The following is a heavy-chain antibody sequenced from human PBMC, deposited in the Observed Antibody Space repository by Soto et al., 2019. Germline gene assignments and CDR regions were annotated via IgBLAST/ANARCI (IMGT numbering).Heavy chain of an antibody. V-gene: IGHV3-23*01. Sequence: GGYLRLSCAASGFAFSSYAMSWVRQAPGKGLEWVSAISGSGGSTYYADSVKGRFTISRDNSKNTLYLQMNSLRAEDTAVYYCARVYSTSCFDYWGQGTLFTVSS. CDR1: GFAFSSYA. D-gene: IGHD2-2*01. J-gene: IGHJ4*02. CDR2: ISGSGGST. CDR3: ARVYSTSCFDY.